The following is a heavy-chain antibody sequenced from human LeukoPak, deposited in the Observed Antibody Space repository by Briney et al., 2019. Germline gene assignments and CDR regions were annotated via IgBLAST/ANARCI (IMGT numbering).Heavy chain of an antibody. J-gene: IGHJ4*02. CDR3: AKDMTGLHDY. CDR1: GFTFSSYW. CDR2: INTDGTST. Sequence: GGSLRLSCAASGFTFSSYWFHWVRQAPGKGLVWVSRINTDGTSTSYADSVKGRFTIARDNAKNTLYLQMNSLRAEDTAIYYCAKDMTGLHDYWGQGTLVTVSS. D-gene: IGHD3-16*01. V-gene: IGHV3-74*01.